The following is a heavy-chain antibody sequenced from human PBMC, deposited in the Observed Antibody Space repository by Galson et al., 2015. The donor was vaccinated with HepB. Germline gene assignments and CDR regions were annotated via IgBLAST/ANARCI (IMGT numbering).Heavy chain of an antibody. CDR1: GYTFRSYA. D-gene: IGHD5-24*01. CDR2: INTKTGNP. V-gene: IGHV7-4-1*02. CDR3: ARDAEMTTTNGIDY. J-gene: IGHJ4*02. Sequence: SVKVSCKASGYTFRSYAMNWVRQAPGQGLEWMGWINTKTGNPTYAQGFTGRFVFSLDSSVSTTYLQISSLKAEDTAVYYCARDAEMTTTNGIDYWGQGTLVTVSS.